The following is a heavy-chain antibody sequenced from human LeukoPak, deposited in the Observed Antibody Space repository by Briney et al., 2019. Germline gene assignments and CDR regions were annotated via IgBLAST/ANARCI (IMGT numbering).Heavy chain of an antibody. CDR2: IYPGDSDT. J-gene: IGHJ4*02. V-gene: IGHV5-51*01. CDR3: ARVYYGSGSYPSGNY. CDR1: GYSFTSYW. D-gene: IGHD3-10*01. Sequence: GESLKISCKGSGYSFTSYWIGWVRQMPGKGLGWMGIIYPGDSDTRYSPSFQGQVTISADKSISTAYLQWSSLKASDTAMYYCARVYYGSGSYPSGNYWGQGTLVTVSS.